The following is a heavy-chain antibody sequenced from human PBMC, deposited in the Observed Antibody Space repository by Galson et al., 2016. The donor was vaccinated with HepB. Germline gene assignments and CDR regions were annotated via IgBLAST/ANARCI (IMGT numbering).Heavy chain of an antibody. CDR1: GGSISSSSW. V-gene: IGHV4-4*02. D-gene: IGHD3-10*01. Sequence: SETLSLTCAVSGGSISSSSWWSWIRLPTGKGLEWIGEISHSGSNNYNPSLKSRVIISVDKSKNQFSLNMISVTAANTAVYYCARQRGFGELISYYGMDVWGQGTTVTVSS. J-gene: IGHJ6*02. CDR3: ARQRGFGELISYYGMDV. CDR2: ISHSGSN.